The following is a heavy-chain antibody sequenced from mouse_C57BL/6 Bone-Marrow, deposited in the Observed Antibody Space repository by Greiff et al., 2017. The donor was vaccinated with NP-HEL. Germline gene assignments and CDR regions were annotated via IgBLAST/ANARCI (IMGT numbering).Heavy chain of an antibody. Sequence: QVQLQQSGAELVKPGASVKMSCKASGYTFTSYWITWVKQRPGQGLEWIGDIYPGSGSTNYNEKFKSKATLTVDTSSSTAYMQLSSLTSEDSAVYYCASDGSGYGSSYFDYWGQGTTLTVSS. CDR3: ASDGSGYGSSYFDY. CDR1: GYTFTSYW. D-gene: IGHD3-2*02. CDR2: IYPGSGST. J-gene: IGHJ2*01. V-gene: IGHV1-55*01.